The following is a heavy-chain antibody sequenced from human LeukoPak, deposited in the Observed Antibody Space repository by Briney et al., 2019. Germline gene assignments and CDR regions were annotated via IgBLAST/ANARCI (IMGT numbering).Heavy chain of an antibody. D-gene: IGHD3-3*01. CDR2: IYCSGST. CDR3: ARAGLRFLEWLGAFDI. V-gene: IGHV4-59*01. Sequence: PSETLSLTCSVSGGSISSYYRSWIRRPPGKGLEWSGYIYCSGSTIYQPSLKSRVTISVDTSKNQFSLKLNSMTAADTAVYYCARAGLRFLEWLGAFDIWGQGTMVTVSS. CDR1: GGSISSYY. J-gene: IGHJ3*02.